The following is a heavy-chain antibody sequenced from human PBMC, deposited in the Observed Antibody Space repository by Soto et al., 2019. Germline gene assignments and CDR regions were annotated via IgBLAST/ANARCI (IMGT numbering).Heavy chain of an antibody. V-gene: IGHV4-59*01. Sequence: PSETLSLTCTVSGGSISNYYWSWIRQPPGKGLEWIGYINYSGSTNYNPSLKSRVTISVDTSKNQFSLKLTSVTAADTAVYYCASSPGYCSGGSCYWFDPWGQGTLVTVSS. CDR3: ASSPGYCSGGSCYWFDP. J-gene: IGHJ5*02. D-gene: IGHD2-15*01. CDR1: GGSISNYY. CDR2: INYSGST.